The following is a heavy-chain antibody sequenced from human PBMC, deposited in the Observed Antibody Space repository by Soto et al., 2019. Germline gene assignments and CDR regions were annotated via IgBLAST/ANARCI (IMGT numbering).Heavy chain of an antibody. V-gene: IGHV3-30*18. CDR2: ISYDGSNK. CDR1: GFTFSSYG. J-gene: IGHJ3*02. Sequence: GGSLRLSCAASGFTFSSYGMHWVRQAPGKGLEWVAVISYDGSNKYYADSVKGRFTLSRDNSKNTLYLQMNSLRAEDTAVYYCAKEISGADAFDIWGQGTMVTVSS. D-gene: IGHD5-12*01. CDR3: AKEISGADAFDI.